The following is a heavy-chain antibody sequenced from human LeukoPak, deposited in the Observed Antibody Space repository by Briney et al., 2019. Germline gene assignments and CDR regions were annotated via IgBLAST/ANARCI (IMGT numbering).Heavy chain of an antibody. J-gene: IGHJ5*02. CDR2: IYNDGSST. D-gene: IGHD1-26*01. CDR1: GFTFSHYW. Sequence: GGSLRLSCAASGFTFSHYWMHWVRQAPGKGLVWVSRIYNDGSSTSYADSVKGRFTISRDNAKNSLYLQMNSLRAEDTAVYYCAKKGNSGSYHAWFDPWGQGTLVTVSS. V-gene: IGHV3-74*01. CDR3: AKKGNSGSYHAWFDP.